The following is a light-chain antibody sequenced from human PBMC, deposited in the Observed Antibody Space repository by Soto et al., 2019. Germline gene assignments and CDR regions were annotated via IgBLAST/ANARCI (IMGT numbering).Light chain of an antibody. CDR2: EDY. J-gene: IGLJ2*01. CDR3: CSYAGSNIFAV. CDR1: SSDIGSYDR. Sequence: QSVLTQPASVSGSPGQSITISCTGTSSDIGSYDRVSWYQWHPGKAPKLIIYEDYRRPSQISNRFSGSKSGNTASLTISGLQAEDEADYYCCSYAGSNIFAVFGGVTQLTVL. V-gene: IGLV2-23*01.